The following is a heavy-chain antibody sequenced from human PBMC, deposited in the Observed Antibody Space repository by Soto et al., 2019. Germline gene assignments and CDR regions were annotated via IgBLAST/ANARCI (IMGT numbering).Heavy chain of an antibody. J-gene: IGHJ4*02. CDR2: VYNSGRT. V-gene: IGHV4-30-4*01. CDR3: ARGPDLEIGDY. D-gene: IGHD1-1*01. Sequence: QVQLQESGPGLVEPSQTLSLTCAVSGGSVSSGGYFWSWISQPPGKGLEWIGHVYNSGRTYSNPFCGGRVTMSVATSKNQCSLKLTSVTAADTVVYYCARGPDLEIGDYWAQGPRVTVS. CDR1: GGSVSSGGYF.